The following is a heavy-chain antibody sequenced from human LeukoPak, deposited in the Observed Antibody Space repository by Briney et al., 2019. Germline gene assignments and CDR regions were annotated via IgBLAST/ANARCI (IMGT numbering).Heavy chain of an antibody. Sequence: PGGSLRLSCAASGFTFSSYAMSWVRQAPGKGLEWVSAISGSGGSTYYADSVKGRFTISRDNSKNTLYLQMNSLRAEDTAVYYCAKDRSRNYDFWSGYPLHWGQGTLVTASS. CDR2: ISGSGGST. CDR3: AKDRSRNYDFWSGYPLH. V-gene: IGHV3-23*01. D-gene: IGHD3-3*01. J-gene: IGHJ4*02. CDR1: GFTFSSYA.